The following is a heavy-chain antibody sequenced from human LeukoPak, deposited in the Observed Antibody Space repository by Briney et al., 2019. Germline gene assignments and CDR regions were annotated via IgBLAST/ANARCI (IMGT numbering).Heavy chain of an antibody. Sequence: GESLKISCKASAYSFTSYWISWVRHMPAKGLEWMGIIYPGDSDTRYSPSFQGQVTISADKSISTAYLQWSSLKASDTAMYYCARVDYGDTGHYFDYWGQGTLVTVSS. CDR2: IYPGDSDT. CDR1: AYSFTSYW. D-gene: IGHD4-17*01. J-gene: IGHJ4*02. V-gene: IGHV5-51*01. CDR3: ARVDYGDTGHYFDY.